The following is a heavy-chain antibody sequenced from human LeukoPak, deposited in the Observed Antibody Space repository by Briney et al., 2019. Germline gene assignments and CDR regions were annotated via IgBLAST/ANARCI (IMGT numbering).Heavy chain of an antibody. V-gene: IGHV4-39*01. CDR2: IYYSGST. J-gene: IGHJ4*02. D-gene: IGHD1-1*01. CDR1: GASVSSSSHY. Sequence: KPSETLSLTCTVSGASVSSSSHYWGWIRQHPGKGLEWIRSIYYSGSTYYNPSLKSRVTISVDTSKNQFSLKLSSVTAADTAVYYCASSRIDDFHFDYWGQGTLVTVSS. CDR3: ASSRIDDFHFDY.